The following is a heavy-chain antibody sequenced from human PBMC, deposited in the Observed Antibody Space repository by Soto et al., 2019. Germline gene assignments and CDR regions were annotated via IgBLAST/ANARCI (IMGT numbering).Heavy chain of an antibody. Sequence: QVQLVESGGGVVQPGRSLRLPCAASGFTFSSYGMHWVRQAPGKGLEWVAVISYDGSNKYYADSVKGRFTISRDNSKNTLYLQMNSLRAEDTAVYYCAKADILGDSLDYWGQGTLVTVSS. J-gene: IGHJ4*02. CDR3: AKADILGDSLDY. CDR1: GFTFSSYG. V-gene: IGHV3-30*18. CDR2: ISYDGSNK. D-gene: IGHD2-21*02.